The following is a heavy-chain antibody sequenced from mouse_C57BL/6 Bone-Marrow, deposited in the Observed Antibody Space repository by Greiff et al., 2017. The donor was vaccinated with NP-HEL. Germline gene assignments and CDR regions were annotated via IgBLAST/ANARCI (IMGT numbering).Heavy chain of an antibody. J-gene: IGHJ2*01. D-gene: IGHD1-1*01. CDR1: GFTINDYY. CDR3: TPALLLPSYFDY. V-gene: IGHV14-1*01. CDR2: IDPEDGDT. Sequence: VQLKESGAELVRPGASVKLSCTASGFTINDYYMHWVKQSPEKGLEWIGRIDPEDGDTEYAPKFQGKATMTADTSSNTDYLQLSSLTSEDTAVYYCTPALLLPSYFDYWGQGTTLTVSS.